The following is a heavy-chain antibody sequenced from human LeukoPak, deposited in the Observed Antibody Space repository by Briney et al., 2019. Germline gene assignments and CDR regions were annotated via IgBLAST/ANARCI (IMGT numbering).Heavy chain of an antibody. D-gene: IGHD3-22*01. CDR2: IKEDGGEK. Sequence: PGGSLRLSCVASGFSFSNYWMTWVRQAPGKGPEWVANIKEDGGEKYYVDSVKGRFTISRDNTKNSLYLQMNSLRAEDTAVYYCARSGRGHYYDSSGYYLWSNWFDPWGQGTLVTVSS. CDR1: GFSFSNYW. V-gene: IGHV3-7*01. J-gene: IGHJ5*02. CDR3: ARSGRGHYYDSSGYYLWSNWFDP.